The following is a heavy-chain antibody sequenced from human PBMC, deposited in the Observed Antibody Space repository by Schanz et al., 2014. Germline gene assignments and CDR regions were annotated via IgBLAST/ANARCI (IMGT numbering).Heavy chain of an antibody. CDR1: GFTFSSYG. V-gene: IGHV3-33*06. CDR2: IWYDGNNK. Sequence: QVQLVESGGGVVQPGRSLRLSCAASGFTFSSYGMHWVRQAPGKGLEWVAVIWYDGNNKFYADSVKGRFIISRDNSKNTLDLQMNSLRDEDPAVYYCAKDDTQVNGMDVWGQGTTVTVSS. CDR3: AKDDTQVNGMDV. J-gene: IGHJ6*02.